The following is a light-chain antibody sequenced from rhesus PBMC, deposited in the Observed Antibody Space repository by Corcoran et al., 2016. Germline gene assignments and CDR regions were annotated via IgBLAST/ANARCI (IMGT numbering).Light chain of an antibody. Sequence: EIVLTQSPATLSLSPGERATFSCRASQSVSSSLAWSQQKPGQPPRLLIYDASTRATGIPDRFSGSGSGTDFTLTISSLEPEDVGVYYCQQYSSWPLTFGGGTKVELK. CDR2: DAS. CDR3: QQYSSWPLT. J-gene: IGKJ4*01. V-gene: IGKV3-35*01. CDR1: QSVSSS.